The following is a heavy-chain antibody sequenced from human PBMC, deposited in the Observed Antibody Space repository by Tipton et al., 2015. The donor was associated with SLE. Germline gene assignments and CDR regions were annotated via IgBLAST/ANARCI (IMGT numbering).Heavy chain of an antibody. J-gene: IGHJ2*01. Sequence: TLSLTCTVSGGSISSSSYYWGWIRQPPGKGLEWIGRIYTSGSTNYNPSLKSRVTMSVDTSKNQFSLKLSSVTAADTAVYYCASGSFFDRWGRGTLVTVSS. CDR2: IYTSGST. CDR3: ASGSFFDR. V-gene: IGHV4-39*07. CDR1: GGSISSSSYY.